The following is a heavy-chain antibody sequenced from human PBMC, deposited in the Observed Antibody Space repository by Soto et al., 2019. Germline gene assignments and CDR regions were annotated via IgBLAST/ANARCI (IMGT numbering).Heavy chain of an antibody. CDR1: GFTFSSYS. V-gene: IGHV3-48*01. CDR2: ISSSSTTI. CDR3: ASRGGLVRGNYYGMDV. J-gene: IGHJ6*02. Sequence: GSLRLSSADPGFTFSSYSMNWVRQAPGKGLEWISYISSSSTTIYYADSVKGRFTISRDNAENSLHLQMNSLRVDDTAVYYCASRGGLVRGNYYGMDVWGQGTTVTVSS. D-gene: IGHD3-10*01.